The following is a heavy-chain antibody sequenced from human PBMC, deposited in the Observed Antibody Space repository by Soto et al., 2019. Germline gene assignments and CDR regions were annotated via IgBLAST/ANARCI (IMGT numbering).Heavy chain of an antibody. J-gene: IGHJ3*02. V-gene: IGHV1-2*04. Sequence: QVQLVQSGAEVKKPGASVKVSCKASGYTFTGYYMHWVRQAPGQGLEWMGWINPNSGGTNYAQKFQGWVTITRDTSISTASMELSRLRSDDTAVYYCARDFKATYYYDSSGPDAFDIWGQGTMVTVSS. D-gene: IGHD3-22*01. CDR1: GYTFTGYY. CDR3: ARDFKATYYYDSSGPDAFDI. CDR2: INPNSGGT.